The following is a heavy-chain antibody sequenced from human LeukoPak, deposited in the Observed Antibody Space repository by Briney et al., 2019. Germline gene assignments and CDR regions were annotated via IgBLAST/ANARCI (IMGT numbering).Heavy chain of an antibody. J-gene: IGHJ4*02. CDR2: ITDIGNI. Sequence: GGSLRLSCEASGFSFSLHAMNWVRQAPGKGLEWVSAITDIGNIYYADSVKGRFTISRDTSKNTFILQMNSLRAEDTALYYCARRGAGSGGLDYWGQGTLVTVSS. D-gene: IGHD6-19*01. CDR3: ARRGAGSGGLDY. CDR1: GFSFSLHA. V-gene: IGHV3-23*01.